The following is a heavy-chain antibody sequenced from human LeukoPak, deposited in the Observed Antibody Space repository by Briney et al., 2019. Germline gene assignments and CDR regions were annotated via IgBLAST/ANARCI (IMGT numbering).Heavy chain of an antibody. J-gene: IGHJ6*03. CDR1: GYSFTTYD. CDR3: ARTLWGLNYYYYYYMDV. V-gene: IGHV1-8*01. Sequence: ASVKVSCKASGYSFTTYDINWVRQATGQGLEWMGWMNPNSGNTGYAQKFQGRVTMTRNTSISTAYMELSSLRSEDTAVYYCARTLWGLNYYYYYYMDVWGKGTTVTISS. CDR2: MNPNSGNT. D-gene: IGHD7-27*01.